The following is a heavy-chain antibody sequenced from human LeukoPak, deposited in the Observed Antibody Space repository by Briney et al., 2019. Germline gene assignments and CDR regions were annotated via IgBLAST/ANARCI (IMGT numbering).Heavy chain of an antibody. CDR1: GFTFSSYW. CDR2: INTDGRST. CDR3: ARVRYMSGSYYFDC. J-gene: IGHJ4*02. V-gene: IGHV3-74*01. Sequence: PGGSLRLSCAASGFTFSSYWMHWVRQAPGKGLVWVSHINTDGRSTIYADSVKGRFTISRDNDKNTLFLQMNRLRAEDTAVYYCARVRYMSGSYYFDCWGQGTLVTVSS. D-gene: IGHD5-12*01.